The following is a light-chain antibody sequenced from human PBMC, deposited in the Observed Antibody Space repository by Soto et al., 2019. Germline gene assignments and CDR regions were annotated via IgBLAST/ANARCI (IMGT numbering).Light chain of an antibody. CDR3: QAWDSRTAV. CDR1: KLGDKY. V-gene: IGLV3-1*01. Sequence: SSELSQPPSVSVSPGQTASITCSGDKLGDKYACWYQQKPGQSPALVIYQDNKRPSEVPERFSGSNSGNTATLTISGTQAMDEADYYCQAWDSRTAVFGGGTKLTVL. CDR2: QDN. J-gene: IGLJ2*01.